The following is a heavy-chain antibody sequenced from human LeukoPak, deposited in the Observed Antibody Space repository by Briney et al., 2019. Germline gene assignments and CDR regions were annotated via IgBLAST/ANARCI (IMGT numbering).Heavy chain of an antibody. CDR1: GYTFTGYY. CDR2: INPNSGGT. CDR3: ARDRGYSYGYPTFYYYYYMDV. J-gene: IGHJ6*03. D-gene: IGHD5-18*01. V-gene: IGHV1-2*02. Sequence: ASVKVSCKASGYTFTGYYMHWVRQAPGQGLEWMGWINPNSGGTNYAQKFQGRVAMTRDTSISTAYMELSRLRSDDTAVYYCARDRGYSYGYPTFYYYYYMDVWGKGTTVTVSS.